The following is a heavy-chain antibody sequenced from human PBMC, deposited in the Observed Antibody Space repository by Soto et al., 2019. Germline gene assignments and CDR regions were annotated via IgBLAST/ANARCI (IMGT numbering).Heavy chain of an antibody. D-gene: IGHD5-18*01. CDR3: ARDPSVTAIGRADH. CDR2: INWNSAVI. CDR1: GFTFDDYA. Sequence: GGSLRLSCVVSGFTFDDYAIHWVRQAPGGGLEWVSGINWNSAVIGYADSVKGRFTISRDNAKNALYLQMTSLRPEDTALYYCARDPSVTAIGRADHWGQGTLVTVSS. J-gene: IGHJ4*02. V-gene: IGHV3-9*01.